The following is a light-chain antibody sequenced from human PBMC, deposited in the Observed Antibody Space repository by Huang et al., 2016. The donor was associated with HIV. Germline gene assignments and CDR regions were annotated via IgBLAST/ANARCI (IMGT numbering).Light chain of an antibody. J-gene: IGKJ3*01. Sequence: DIRMTQAPSSLSASVGDTVTITCRASQNIDNHLNWYQQKPGRAPKLLIYATSTLHGGVPSRFIGSGSGTDFTLTISSLQPEDFASYFCLQSHTTPRVTFGPGTRVDIK. CDR2: ATS. CDR3: LQSHTTPRVT. V-gene: IGKV1-39*01. CDR1: QNIDNH.